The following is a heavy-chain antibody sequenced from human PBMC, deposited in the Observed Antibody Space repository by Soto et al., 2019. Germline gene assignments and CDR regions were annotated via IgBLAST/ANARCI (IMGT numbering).Heavy chain of an antibody. J-gene: IGHJ4*02. CDR2: INPSGGST. D-gene: IGHD3-10*01. Sequence: ASVKVSCKASGYTFTSYYMHWVRQAPGQGLEWMGIINPSGGSTSYAQKFQGRVTMTRDTSTSTVYMELSSLRSEDTDVYYCARDPSGLMVRGVIIAQLPFYWGQGTLVTVSS. V-gene: IGHV1-46*03. CDR3: ARDPSGLMVRGVIIAQLPFY. CDR1: GYTFTSYY.